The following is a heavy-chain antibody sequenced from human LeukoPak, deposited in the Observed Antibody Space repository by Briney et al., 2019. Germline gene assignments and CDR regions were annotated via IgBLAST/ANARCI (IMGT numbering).Heavy chain of an antibody. D-gene: IGHD3-22*01. V-gene: IGHV4-59*01. Sequence: PSETLSLTCTVSGGSISSYYWSWLRQPPGKGLEWIGYIYYGGSTNYNPSLKSRVTISVDTSKNQFSLKLSSVTAADTAVYYCARDGVYYDSSGYYFDAFDIWGQGTMVTVSS. CDR3: ARDGVYYDSSGYYFDAFDI. J-gene: IGHJ3*02. CDR2: IYYGGST. CDR1: GGSISSYY.